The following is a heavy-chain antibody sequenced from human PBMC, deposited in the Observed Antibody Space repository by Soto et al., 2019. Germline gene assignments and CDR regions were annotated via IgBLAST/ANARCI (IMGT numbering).Heavy chain of an antibody. CDR3: ARVPDR. J-gene: IGHJ5*02. V-gene: IGHV4-30-2*01. D-gene: IGHD2-2*01. CDR1: CGSISRGGYS. CDR2: IYHSGST. Sequence: PSGTLSLTCAVSCGSISRGGYSWSWIRQPPGKGLEWIGYIYHSGSTYYNPSLKGRVTISVDRSKNQFSLKLSSVTAADTAVYYCARVPDRWGQGTLVTVSS.